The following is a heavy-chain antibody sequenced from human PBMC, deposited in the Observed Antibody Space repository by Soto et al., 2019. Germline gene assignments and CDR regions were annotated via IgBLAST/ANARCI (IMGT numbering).Heavy chain of an antibody. CDR1: RMSLHGYY. Sequence: SATLSLTCPIYRMSLHGYYWSWIRQSPGKGLEWIGEINHRGSTNNNPSLKSRVTISVDTSKNQFSLKLNSVTAADTAMYYCAGRYGSGSQMIDPWGQG. V-gene: IGHV4-34*01. D-gene: IGHD3-10*01. CDR2: INHRGST. J-gene: IGHJ5*02. CDR3: AGRYGSGSQMIDP.